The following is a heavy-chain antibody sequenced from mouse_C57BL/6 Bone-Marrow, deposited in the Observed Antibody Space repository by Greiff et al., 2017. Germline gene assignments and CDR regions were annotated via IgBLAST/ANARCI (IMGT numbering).Heavy chain of an antibody. V-gene: IGHV2-2*01. J-gene: IGHJ2*01. CDR3: ALAWTYYFDY. CDR1: GFSLTSSG. CDR2: IWSGGST. Sequence: VQLQESGPGLVQPSQSLSITCTVSGFSLTSSGVHWVRQSPGKGLEWLGVIWSGGSTDYNAAFISRLSISKDNSKRQVFFKMNSLQADDTARYCWALAWTYYFDYWGQGTTLTVSS.